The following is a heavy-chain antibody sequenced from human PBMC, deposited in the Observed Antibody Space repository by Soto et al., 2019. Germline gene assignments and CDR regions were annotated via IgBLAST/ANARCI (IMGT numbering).Heavy chain of an antibody. CDR3: ARGPPIFVQGVSAIPIWFPP. CDR1: GYTFTGYY. V-gene: IGHV1-2*04. CDR2: INPNSGGT. Sequence: ASVKVSCKASGYTFTGYYMHWVRQAPGQGLEWMGWINPNSGGTNYAQKFQGWVTMTRDTSISTAYMELSRLRSDGTAVYYCARGPPIFVQGVSAIPIWFPPGAEEPLITV. D-gene: IGHD2-8*01. J-gene: IGHJ5*02.